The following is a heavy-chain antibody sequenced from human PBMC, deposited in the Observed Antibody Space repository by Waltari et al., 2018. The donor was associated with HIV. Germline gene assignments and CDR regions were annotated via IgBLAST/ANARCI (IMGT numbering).Heavy chain of an antibody. V-gene: IGHV4-34*01. CDR3: ARDKTEGFRENNS. Sequence: QVQLQQWGAGLLKPSETLSLTCAVYGGSFSGYYWSWIRQPPGKGLEWIGEINHSGSTNYNPSLKSRVTISVDTSKNQFSLKLSSVTAADTAVYYCARDKTEGFRENNSWGQGTLVTVSS. J-gene: IGHJ4*02. CDR1: GGSFSGYY. D-gene: IGHD3-10*01. CDR2: INHSGST.